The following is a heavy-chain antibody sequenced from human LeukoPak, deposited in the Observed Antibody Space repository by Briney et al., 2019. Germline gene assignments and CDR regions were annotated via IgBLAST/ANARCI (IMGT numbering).Heavy chain of an antibody. D-gene: IGHD3-3*01. CDR2: ISSSSSTI. CDR1: GFTFSSYS. Sequence: PGGSLRLSCAASGFTFSSYSMNWVRQAPGKGLEWVSYISSSSSTIYYADSVKGRFTISRDNSKNTLYLQMNSLRAEDTAVYYCARGGHYDLWSGVKRPFDYWGQGTLVTVSS. CDR3: ARGGHYDLWSGVKRPFDY. V-gene: IGHV3-48*01. J-gene: IGHJ4*02.